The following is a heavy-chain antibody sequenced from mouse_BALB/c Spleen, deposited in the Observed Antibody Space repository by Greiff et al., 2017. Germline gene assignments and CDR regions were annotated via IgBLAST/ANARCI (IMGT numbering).Heavy chain of an antibody. D-gene: IGHD1-2*01. CDR3: AREGFTTATDY. Sequence: QVQLQQPGAELVKPGASVKMSCKASGYTFTSYNMHWVKQTPGQGLEWIGAIYPGNGDTSYNQKFKGKATLTADKSSSTAYMQLSSLTSEDSAVYYCAREGFTTATDYWGQGTTLTVSS. CDR2: IYPGNGDT. V-gene: IGHV1-12*01. CDR1: GYTFTSYN. J-gene: IGHJ2*01.